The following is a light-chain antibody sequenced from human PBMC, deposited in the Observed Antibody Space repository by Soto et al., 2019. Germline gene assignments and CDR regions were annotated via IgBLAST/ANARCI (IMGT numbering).Light chain of an antibody. CDR2: DAS. CDR3: QQYSNYWS. CDR1: QSISTW. J-gene: IGKJ1*01. Sequence: DIQMTTSPSTLSASIGDRVTITCRASQSISTWLAWYKQRPGKAPEVLIYDASSLKGGVPSKFSGSGSGTEFTLTITNLQPDDFATYYCQQYSNYWSFGQGTKVDIK. V-gene: IGKV1-5*01.